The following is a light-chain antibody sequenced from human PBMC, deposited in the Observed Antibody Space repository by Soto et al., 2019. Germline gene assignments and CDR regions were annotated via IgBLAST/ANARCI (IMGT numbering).Light chain of an antibody. CDR2: DVS. CDR1: NSDIGGNNF. CDR3: SSYRSISTLVL. V-gene: IGLV2-14*03. Sequence: QPASMFGSPGQSITISCTGTNSDIGGNNFVSWYQQLPGKVPKLMIYDVSNRPSGVSGRFSGSKSGNTASLTISGLQSEDEADYYCSSYRSISTLVLFGGGTKLTVL. J-gene: IGLJ2*01.